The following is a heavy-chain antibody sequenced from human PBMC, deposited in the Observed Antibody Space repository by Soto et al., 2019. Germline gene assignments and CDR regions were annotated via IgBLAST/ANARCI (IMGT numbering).Heavy chain of an antibody. CDR1: GGSISNYY. D-gene: IGHD2-15*01. CDR2: IYYSGST. J-gene: IGHJ1*01. Sequence: SETLSLTCTVSGGSISNYYWNWIRQPPGKGLEWIGFIYYSGSTNYNPSLKSRLTISVDTSKDQFSLKLSSVTAADTAVYYCARDDVAATVPAQHWGQGTLVTVSS. CDR3: ARDDVAATVPAQH. V-gene: IGHV4-59*01.